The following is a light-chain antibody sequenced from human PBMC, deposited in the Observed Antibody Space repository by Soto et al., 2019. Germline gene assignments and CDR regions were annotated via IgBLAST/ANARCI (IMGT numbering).Light chain of an antibody. Sequence: DIQMTQSPSTLSASVGDRVTXTXLASQGISSYLAWYQQKPGKAPKLLIYSASTLQSGVPSRFSGSGSGTDFTLTISSLQPEDFATYFCKQLNSYPITFGQGTRLEIK. CDR1: QGISSY. V-gene: IGKV1-9*01. J-gene: IGKJ5*01. CDR3: KQLNSYPIT. CDR2: SAS.